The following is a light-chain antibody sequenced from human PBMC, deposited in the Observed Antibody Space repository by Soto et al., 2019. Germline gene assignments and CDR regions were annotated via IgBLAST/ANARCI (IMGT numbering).Light chain of an antibody. CDR1: SGHSSYI. CDR3: ETWGSNTRV. J-gene: IGLJ3*02. V-gene: IGLV4-60*02. Sequence: QSVLTQSSSASASLGSSVKLTCTLSSGHSSYIIAWHQQQPGKAPRYLMKLEGSGSYNKGSGVPDRFSGSSSGADRYLTISTLQFEDEADYYCETWGSNTRVFGGGTKVTVL. CDR2: LEGSGSY.